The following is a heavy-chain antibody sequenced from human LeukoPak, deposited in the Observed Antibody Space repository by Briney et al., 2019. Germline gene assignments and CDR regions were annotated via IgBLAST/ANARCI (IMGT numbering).Heavy chain of an antibody. CDR3: ARVSCSSNNCYTSSWFDP. D-gene: IGHD2-2*02. J-gene: IGHJ5*02. Sequence: SETLSLTCAVYGGSFSGYYWSWIRQPPGKGLEWIGEINHSGSTNYNPSLKSRVTVVVDKSKNQFSLRLSSVTAADTAVYYCARVSCSSNNCYTSSWFDPWGQGTLVTVSS. CDR1: GGSFSGYY. V-gene: IGHV4-34*01. CDR2: INHSGST.